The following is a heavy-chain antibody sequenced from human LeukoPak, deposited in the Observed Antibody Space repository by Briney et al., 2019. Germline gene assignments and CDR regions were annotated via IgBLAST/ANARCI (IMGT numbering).Heavy chain of an antibody. D-gene: IGHD6-19*01. CDR1: GFTFSTEW. CDR2: MKEEGGTI. CDR3: TRDGCSGWCHDY. Sequence: GGSLRLSCAASGFTFSTEWMGWVRQAPGKGLEWVATMKEEGGTIYYVDSVRGRFTISRDNAKNSLFLQMNSLRADDTAVYYCTRDGCSGWCHDYWGQGTLVTVSS. J-gene: IGHJ4*02. V-gene: IGHV3-7*01.